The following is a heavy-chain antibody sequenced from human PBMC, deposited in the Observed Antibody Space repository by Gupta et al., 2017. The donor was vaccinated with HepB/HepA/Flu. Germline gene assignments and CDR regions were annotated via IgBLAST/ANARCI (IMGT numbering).Heavy chain of an antibody. J-gene: IGHJ6*02. V-gene: IGHV3-23*01. CDR3: AKLSCGGDCYPNYYYYYGMDV. D-gene: IGHD2-21*02. CDR2: ISGSGGST. Sequence: EVQLLESGGGLVQPGGSLRLSCAASGFTFSSYAMSWVRQAPGKGLEWVSAISGSGGSTYYADSVKGRFTISRDNSKNTLYLQMNSLRAEDTAVYYCAKLSCGGDCYPNYYYYYGMDVWGQGTTVTVSS. CDR1: GFTFSSYA.